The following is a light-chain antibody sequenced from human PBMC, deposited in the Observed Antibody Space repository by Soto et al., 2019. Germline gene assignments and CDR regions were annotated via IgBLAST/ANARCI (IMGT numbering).Light chain of an antibody. J-gene: IGKJ1*01. Sequence: DIQMTQSPSSVSASEEDSVTMTCRASQGITNGLAWYQQKPGKAPKPLIYGASSLQSGVPSRFSGGGSGTEFILTITGLQTEDFATYFCQEADGFPWRFGHGTRVEMK. CDR2: GAS. CDR1: QGITNG. CDR3: QEADGFPWR. V-gene: IGKV1-12*02.